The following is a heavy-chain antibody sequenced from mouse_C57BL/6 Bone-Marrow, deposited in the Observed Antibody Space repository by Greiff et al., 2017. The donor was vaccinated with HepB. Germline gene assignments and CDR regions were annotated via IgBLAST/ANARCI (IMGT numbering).Heavy chain of an antibody. Sequence: EVKLMESGGGLVQPGGSLSLSCAASGFTFTDYYMSWVRQPPGKALEWLGFIRNKANGYTTEYSASVKGRFTISRDNSQSILYLQMNALRAEDSATYYCARYKRGNYGYFDVWGTVTTVTVSS. CDR1: GFTFTDYY. J-gene: IGHJ1*03. CDR2: IRNKANGYTT. D-gene: IGHD2-1*01. V-gene: IGHV7-3*01. CDR3: ARYKRGNYGYFDV.